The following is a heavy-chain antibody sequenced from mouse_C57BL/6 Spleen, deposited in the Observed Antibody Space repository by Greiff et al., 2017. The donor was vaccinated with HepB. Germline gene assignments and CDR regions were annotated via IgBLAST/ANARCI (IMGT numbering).Heavy chain of an antibody. D-gene: IGHD1-1*01. J-gene: IGHJ2*01. CDR1: GYTFTDYN. CDR3: ARPPYYYGFDY. Sequence: EVQLQQSGPELVKPGASVKMSCKASGYTFTDYNMHWVKQSHGKSLEWIGYINPNNGGTSYNQKFKGKATLTVNTSSSTAYMELSSLTSEDSAVYSGARPPYYYGFDYWGQGTTLTVSS. V-gene: IGHV1-22*01. CDR2: INPNNGGT.